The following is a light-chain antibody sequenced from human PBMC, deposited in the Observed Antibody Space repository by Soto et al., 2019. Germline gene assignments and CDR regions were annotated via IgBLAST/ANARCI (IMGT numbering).Light chain of an antibody. V-gene: IGKV1-13*02. Sequence: AIQLTQSPSSLSASVGDRVTITCRASQGISSALAWYQQKPGKAPKLLIYDASSLESGVPSRFSGSGSGTDFTLTISSLQPEDFATDYCQLFNSYPWTFGQGTKVEIK. J-gene: IGKJ1*01. CDR3: QLFNSYPWT. CDR2: DAS. CDR1: QGISSA.